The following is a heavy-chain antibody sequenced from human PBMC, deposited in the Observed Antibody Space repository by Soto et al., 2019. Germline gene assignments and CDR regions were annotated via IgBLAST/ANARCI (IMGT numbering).Heavy chain of an antibody. CDR2: ISSSGDDI. D-gene: IGHD5-18*01. Sequence: EAQLVESGGGLVKPGGSLRLSCAGSGFTFSSDSMNWVRQAPGKGLEWVSSISSSGDDIHYADSVKGRFTISRDNANKSLYLQMNRLRAEDTAVYYCAGAVYRYGYCCDYWGQGKRVTVSS. J-gene: IGHJ4*02. CDR1: GFTFSSDS. V-gene: IGHV3-21*01. CDR3: AGAVYRYGYCCDY.